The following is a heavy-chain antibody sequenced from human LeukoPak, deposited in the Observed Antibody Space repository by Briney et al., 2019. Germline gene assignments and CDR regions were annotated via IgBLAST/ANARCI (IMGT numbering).Heavy chain of an antibody. D-gene: IGHD6-6*01. CDR2: LNHSGST. Sequence: SETLSLTCAVYGGSFSGYYWSWIRQPPGKGLEWIGELNHSGSTNYNPSLKSRVTISVDTSKNQFSLKLSSVTAADTAVYYCARGLYSSYGGMDVWGQGTTVTVSS. V-gene: IGHV4-34*01. CDR1: GGSFSGYY. J-gene: IGHJ6*02. CDR3: ARGLYSSYGGMDV.